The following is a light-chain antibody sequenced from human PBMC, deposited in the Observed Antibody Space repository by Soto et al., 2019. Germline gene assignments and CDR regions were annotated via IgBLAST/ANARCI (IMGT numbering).Light chain of an antibody. CDR1: QSVSSN. Sequence: EIVMTQSPATLSVSPGERATLSCRASQSVSSNLAWYQQKPGQAPGLLIYGASTRATGVPARFSGSGSGTEFTLTTSDLQSEDFAVYYCQQYNNWPLRTFGQGTRVEIK. CDR3: QQYNNWPLRT. CDR2: GAS. V-gene: IGKV3-15*01. J-gene: IGKJ1*01.